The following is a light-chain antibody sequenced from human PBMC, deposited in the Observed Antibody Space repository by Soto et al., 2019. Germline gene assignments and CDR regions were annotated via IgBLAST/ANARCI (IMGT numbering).Light chain of an antibody. CDR2: GAS. V-gene: IGKV3-20*01. J-gene: IGKJ1*01. CDR1: QSVTSNY. Sequence: EIVLTQSPGTLSLSPGERATLSCRASQSVTSNYLAWYQQKPGQAPRLLIFGASIRDTGIPDRFSGRGSGTVFTLTISSLQSEDFAVYYRQQYNNWPPTWTFGQGTKVDIK. CDR3: QQYNNWPPTWT.